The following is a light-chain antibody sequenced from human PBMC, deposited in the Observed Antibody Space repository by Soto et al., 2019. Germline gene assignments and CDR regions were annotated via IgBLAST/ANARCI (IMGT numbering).Light chain of an antibody. J-gene: IGKJ2*01. CDR1: QSVSSN. V-gene: IGKV3-15*01. CDR3: QQYNNWPLST. Sequence: EIVMTQSPATLSVSPGERATLSCRASQSVSSNLAWYQQKHGQDPRLLIYGASTRATGIPARLSRSGSGTEFTLPISSLQSEEFAVYYCQQYNNWPLSTFGQGTKLEIK. CDR2: GAS.